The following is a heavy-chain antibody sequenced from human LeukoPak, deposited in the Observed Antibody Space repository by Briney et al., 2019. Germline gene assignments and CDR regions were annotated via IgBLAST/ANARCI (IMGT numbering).Heavy chain of an antibody. CDR3: ARRSSGGGLFDY. CDR1: GGSISSSSYY. D-gene: IGHD6-19*01. V-gene: IGHV4-39*02. J-gene: IGHJ4*02. Sequence: SETLSLTCTVSGGSISSSSYYWGWIRQPPGKGLEWIGSIFYSGNTCYNASLKSRVTISVDTSKNHFSLKLSSVTSADTAVYYCARRSSGGGLFDYWGQGTLVTVSS. CDR2: IFYSGNT.